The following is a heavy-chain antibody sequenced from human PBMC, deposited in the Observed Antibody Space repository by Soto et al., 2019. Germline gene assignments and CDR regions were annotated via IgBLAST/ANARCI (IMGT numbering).Heavy chain of an antibody. CDR2: INHRGRT. Sequence: SETLSLTCAVYGGSFSGYYWSWIRQPPGKGLEWIGEINHRGRTNYNPSLKSRVTISVDTSKNQFSLKLRSVTAADTAVYYCAREGRRSSGYYYDYYYYYGIDVWGQGTTVTVSS. V-gene: IGHV4-34*01. D-gene: IGHD3-22*01. J-gene: IGHJ6*02. CDR1: GGSFSGYY. CDR3: AREGRRSSGYYYDYYYYYGIDV.